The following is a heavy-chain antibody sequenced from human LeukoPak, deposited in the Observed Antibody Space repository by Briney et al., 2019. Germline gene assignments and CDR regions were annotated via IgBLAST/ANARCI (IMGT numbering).Heavy chain of an antibody. CDR1: GYTFRSYG. Sequence: AAVKVSCKASGYTFRSYGLSWVRQAPGQGLKWLGWISCYNGDTRYEQNFQGRVTLTTDTSTTTAYMELRSLRSDDTAVYYCARVGMEIGWSLELWGRGTLVTVSS. CDR2: ISCYNGDT. V-gene: IGHV1-18*01. D-gene: IGHD2-21*01. CDR3: ARVGMEIGWSLEL. J-gene: IGHJ2*01.